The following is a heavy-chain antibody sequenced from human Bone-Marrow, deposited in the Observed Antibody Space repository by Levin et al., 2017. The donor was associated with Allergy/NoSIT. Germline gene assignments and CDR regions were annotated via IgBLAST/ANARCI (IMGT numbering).Heavy chain of an antibody. V-gene: IGHV3-7*01. CDR1: GFTFSSYW. D-gene: IGHD2-2*02. CDR2: IKEDGGEK. J-gene: IGHJ4*02. Sequence: GESLKISCAASGFTFSSYWMNWVRQAPGKGLEWVANIKEDGGEKNYLDSVKGRFTISRDNTKNSLYLQMTSLRDEDTAVYYCARPYTASSLAPAHWGQGTRVTVSS. CDR3: ARPYTASSLAPAH.